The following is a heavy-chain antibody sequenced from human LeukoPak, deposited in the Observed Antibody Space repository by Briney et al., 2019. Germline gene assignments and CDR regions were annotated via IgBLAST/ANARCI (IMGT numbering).Heavy chain of an antibody. V-gene: IGHV1-2*06. CDR1: GYTFTGYY. Sequence: GASVKVSCKASGYTFTGYYMHWVRQAPGQGLEWMGRINPNSGGTNYAQKFQGRVTMTRDTSISTAYMELSRLRSDDMAVYYCARGGDDILTGYYWNYYMDVWGKGTTVTVSS. J-gene: IGHJ6*03. CDR3: ARGGDDILTGYYWNYYMDV. CDR2: INPNSGGT. D-gene: IGHD3-9*01.